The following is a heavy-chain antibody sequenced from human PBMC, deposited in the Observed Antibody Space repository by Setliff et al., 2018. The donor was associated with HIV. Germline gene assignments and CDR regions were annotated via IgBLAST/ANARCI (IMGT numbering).Heavy chain of an antibody. CDR2: ITVDSDYL. J-gene: IGHJ3*01. D-gene: IGHD3-3*01. CDR3: VRGNFGVAIRLQAFDL. Sequence: LRLSCAASGFTFSSYWMNWVRQAPGKGPEWVSSITVDSDYLYHADSVRGRFTISRDNARNSLYLQMNSLRAEDTAIYYCVRGNFGVAIRLQAFDLWGQGTKVTVSS. V-gene: IGHV3-21*01. CDR1: GFTFSSYW.